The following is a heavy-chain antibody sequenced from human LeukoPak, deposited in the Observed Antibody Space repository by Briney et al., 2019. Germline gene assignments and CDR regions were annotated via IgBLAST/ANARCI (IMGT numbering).Heavy chain of an antibody. CDR1: GGSISSYY. CDR2: IYTSGST. V-gene: IGHV4-4*08. Sequence: SETLSLTCTVSGGSISSYYWSWIRQPPGKGLEWIGRIYTSGSTNYNPSLKSRVTISVDTSKNQFSLKLSSVTAADTAVYYCARPWMTTVTTFWYFDLWGRGTLVTVSS. J-gene: IGHJ2*01. CDR3: ARPWMTTVTTFWYFDL. D-gene: IGHD4-17*01.